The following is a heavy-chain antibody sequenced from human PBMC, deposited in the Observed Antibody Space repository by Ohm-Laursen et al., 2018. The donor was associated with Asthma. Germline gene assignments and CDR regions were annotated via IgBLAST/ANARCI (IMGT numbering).Heavy chain of an antibody. J-gene: IGHJ4*02. Sequence: SLRLSCSASGFTFSSYGMHWVRQAPGKGLEWVAVIWYDGSNKYYADSVKGRFTISRDNSKNTLYLQMNSLRAEDTAVYYCARDNEWGYCSSTSCYLLDYWGQGTLVTVSS. CDR3: ARDNEWGYCSSTSCYLLDY. V-gene: IGHV3-33*01. CDR2: IWYDGSNK. CDR1: GFTFSSYG. D-gene: IGHD2-2*01.